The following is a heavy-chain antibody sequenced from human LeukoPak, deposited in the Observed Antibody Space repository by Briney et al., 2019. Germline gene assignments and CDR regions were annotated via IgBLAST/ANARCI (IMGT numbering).Heavy chain of an antibody. CDR2: IYSGGST. Sequence: PGGFLRLSCAASGFTVSSNYMSWVRQAPGKGLEWVSVIYSGGSTYYADSVKGRFTISRDNSKNTLYLQTNSLRAEDTAVYYCAREGPPTYSTRGDYWGQGTLVTVSS. D-gene: IGHD2-21*01. CDR1: GFTVSSNY. J-gene: IGHJ4*02. CDR3: AREGPPTYSTRGDY. V-gene: IGHV3-53*01.